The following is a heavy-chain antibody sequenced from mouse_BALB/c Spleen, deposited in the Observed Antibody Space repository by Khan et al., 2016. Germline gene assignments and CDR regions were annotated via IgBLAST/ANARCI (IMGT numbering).Heavy chain of an antibody. Sequence: QVQLQQSGAELAKPGASVKMSCKASGYTFTSYWMHWVKQRPGQGLEWIGYINPSTGYTEYNQKFKDKATLTADKSSSTAYMQLSSLTSEDSAVXYCATRYDGYAMDYWGQGTSVTVTS. CDR2: INPSTGYT. CDR1: GYTFTSYW. V-gene: IGHV1-7*01. D-gene: IGHD2-3*01. CDR3: ATRYDGYAMDY. J-gene: IGHJ4*01.